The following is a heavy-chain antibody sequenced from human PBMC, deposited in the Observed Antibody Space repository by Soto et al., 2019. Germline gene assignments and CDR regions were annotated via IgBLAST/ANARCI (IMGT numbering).Heavy chain of an antibody. D-gene: IGHD6-19*01. CDR2: IIPIFGTA. V-gene: IGHV1-69*01. Sequence: QAQLEQSGGEVKKPGSSVKVSCKASRVAFSKFIVTWVRQAPGLGLEWVGGIIPIFGTANYAQKFQGRVTITADESTSTSYMEVNNLRSEDTAVYYCAKVRYSSPVGYYYGMDVLGQGTTVTVSS. CDR3: AKVRYSSPVGYYYGMDV. CDR1: RVAFSKFI. J-gene: IGHJ6*02.